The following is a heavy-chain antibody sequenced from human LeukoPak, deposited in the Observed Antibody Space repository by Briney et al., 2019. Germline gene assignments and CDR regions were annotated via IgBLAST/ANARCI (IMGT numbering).Heavy chain of an antibody. Sequence: GSLRLSCAASGFTFSNAWMSWIRQPPGKGLEWIGSIYYSGSTYYNPSLKSRVTISVDTSKNQFSLKLSSVTAADTAVYYCARSLGVTSNWFDPWGQGTLVTVSS. CDR1: GFTFSNAW. CDR2: IYYSGST. CDR3: ARSLGVTSNWFDP. J-gene: IGHJ5*02. D-gene: IGHD2-21*02. V-gene: IGHV4-38-2*01.